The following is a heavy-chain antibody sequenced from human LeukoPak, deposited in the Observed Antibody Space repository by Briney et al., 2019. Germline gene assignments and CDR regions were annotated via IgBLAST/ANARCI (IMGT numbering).Heavy chain of an antibody. CDR1: GFRFSSYG. CDR3: GKGPGYSVYDNLPHH. D-gene: IGHD5/OR15-5a*01. V-gene: IGHV3-30*18. J-gene: IGHJ5*02. Sequence: GGSLRLSCAASGFRFSSYGMHWVRQAPGKGLEWVAVISDDGSKIYYGDSVKGRFTISRDNSKNTLNLQMDSLRADDTAVYYCGKGPGYSVYDNLPHHWGQGTLVTVSS. CDR2: ISDDGSKI.